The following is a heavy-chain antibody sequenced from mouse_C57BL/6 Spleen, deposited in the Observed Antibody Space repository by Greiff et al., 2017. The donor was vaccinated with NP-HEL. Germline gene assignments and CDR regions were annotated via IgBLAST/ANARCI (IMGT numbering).Heavy chain of an antibody. CDR1: GYTFTSYW. D-gene: IGHD1-2*01. Sequence: QVQLQQPGAELVKPGASVKLSCKASGYTFTSYWMHWVKQRPGQGLEWIGMIHPNSGSTNYNEKFKSKATLTVDNSSSTAYMQLSSLTSEDSAVYYCARDGYELPSFDYWGQGTTLTVSS. V-gene: IGHV1-64*01. J-gene: IGHJ2*01. CDR2: IHPNSGST. CDR3: ARDGYELPSFDY.